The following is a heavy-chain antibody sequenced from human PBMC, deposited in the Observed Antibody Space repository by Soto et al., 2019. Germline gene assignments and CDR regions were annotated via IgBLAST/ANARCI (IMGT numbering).Heavy chain of an antibody. J-gene: IGHJ4*02. Sequence: EVQLLESGGGLVQPGGSLRLSCAASGFTFSSYAMSWVRQAPGKGLEWVSGITGSGDNRYYADSVKGRFTISRDNSKNTLYLQMNSLRVEDTAVFYCAKDYGNFSDPLDYWGQGTLVTVSS. D-gene: IGHD4-17*01. CDR2: ITGSGDNR. V-gene: IGHV3-23*01. CDR3: AKDYGNFSDPLDY. CDR1: GFTFSSYA.